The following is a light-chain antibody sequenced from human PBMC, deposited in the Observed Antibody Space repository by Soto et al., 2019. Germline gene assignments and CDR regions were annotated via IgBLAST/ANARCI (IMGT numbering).Light chain of an antibody. V-gene: IGKV3-15*01. CDR1: HSVSSSY. CDR2: GAS. J-gene: IGKJ1*01. CDR3: QQYNNWPRT. Sequence: EIVFTQSPGTLSLSPGERATLSCRASHSVSSSYLAWYQQEPGQAPRLLIYGASNRATGIPARFSGSGSGTEFTLTISSLQSEDFAVYYCQQYNNWPRTFGQGTKVDI.